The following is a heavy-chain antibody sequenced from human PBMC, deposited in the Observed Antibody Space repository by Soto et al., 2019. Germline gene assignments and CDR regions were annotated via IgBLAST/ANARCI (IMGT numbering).Heavy chain of an antibody. CDR3: ARDEEDCTNGVCSTGGVIDY. D-gene: IGHD2-8*01. CDR2: IIPIFGTA. V-gene: IGHV1-69*13. CDR1: GGTFSSYA. J-gene: IGHJ4*02. Sequence: SVTVSCTASGGTFSSYAISWVRQAPGQGLEWMGGIIPIFGTANYAQKFQGRVTITADESTSTAYMELSSLRSEDTAVYYCARDEEDCTNGVCSTGGVIDYWGQGTLVTVSS.